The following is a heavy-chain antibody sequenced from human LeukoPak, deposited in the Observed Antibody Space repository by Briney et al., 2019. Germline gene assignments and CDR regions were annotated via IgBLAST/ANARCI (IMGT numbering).Heavy chain of an antibody. Sequence: GESLRLSCAASGFTFSSYSMNWVRQAPGKGLEWVSAISGSGGSTYYADSVKGRFTISRDNSKNTLYLQMNSLRAEDTAVYYCAKDRISTVTPTCFDYWGQGTLVTVSS. V-gene: IGHV3-23*01. D-gene: IGHD4-17*01. CDR3: AKDRISTVTPTCFDY. CDR2: ISGSGGST. J-gene: IGHJ4*02. CDR1: GFTFSSYS.